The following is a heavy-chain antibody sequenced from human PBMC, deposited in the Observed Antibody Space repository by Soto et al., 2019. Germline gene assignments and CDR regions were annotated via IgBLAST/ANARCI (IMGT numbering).Heavy chain of an antibody. D-gene: IGHD1-26*01. CDR3: ARRYGSAIDF. CDR2: IYYSGST. CDR1: GGTISSWY. Sequence: QVQLQESGPGLVKPSETLSLTCTVSGGTISSWYWSWIRQPPGKGLEWIGYIYYSGSTNCNPSLXGXLXIXXDTSKNQFPLKLSSVTAADTAVYYCARRYGSAIDFWGQGTLVTVSS. J-gene: IGHJ4*02. V-gene: IGHV4-59*08.